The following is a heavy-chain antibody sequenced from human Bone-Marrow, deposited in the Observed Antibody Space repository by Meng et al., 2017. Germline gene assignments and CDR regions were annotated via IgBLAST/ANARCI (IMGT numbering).Heavy chain of an antibody. D-gene: IGHD3-10*01. Sequence: ASVKVSCKASGYTFTSYGISWVRQAPGQGLEWMGWISAYNGNTNYAQKLQGRVTMTTDTSTSTAYMELRSLRSDDTAVYYCARTRYYYGSGRFDYWGQGTRVTVSS. CDR2: ISAYNGNT. CDR3: ARTRYYYGSGRFDY. V-gene: IGHV1-18*01. J-gene: IGHJ4*02. CDR1: GYTFTSYG.